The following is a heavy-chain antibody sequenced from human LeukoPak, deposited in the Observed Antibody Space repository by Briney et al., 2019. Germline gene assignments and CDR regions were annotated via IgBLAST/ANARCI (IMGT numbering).Heavy chain of an antibody. V-gene: IGHV3-7*04. J-gene: IGHJ4*02. CDR2: IKNDGSQK. CDR3: VWGHYGDY. Sequence: GGSLRLSCAASGFTFTYFWMTWVRRAPGKGLEWVANIKNDGSQKYYADSVEGRFTISRDNAKHLLYLQMHGLRADDTAVYYCVWGHYGDYTGQGTLVTVSS. CDR1: GFTFTYFW.